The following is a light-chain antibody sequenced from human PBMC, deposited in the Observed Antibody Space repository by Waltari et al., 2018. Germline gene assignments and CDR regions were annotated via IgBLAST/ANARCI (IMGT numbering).Light chain of an antibody. Sequence: SALTQPASVSGSPGQSITIPCTGTSSDVGGYNYASWYQQHPGKAPKLMIYEVSNRPSGVSNRFSGSKSGNTASLTISGLQAEDEADYYCSSYTSSSTLVFGGGTKLTVL. CDR2: EVS. CDR1: SSDVGGYNY. CDR3: SSYTSSSTLV. V-gene: IGLV2-14*01. J-gene: IGLJ2*01.